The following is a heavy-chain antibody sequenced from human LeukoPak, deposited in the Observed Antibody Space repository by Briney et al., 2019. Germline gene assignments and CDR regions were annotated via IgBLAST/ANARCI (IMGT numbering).Heavy chain of an antibody. Sequence: PSEALSLTCTVSGGSISSYYWSWIRQPPGKGLEWIGYIYYSGSTNYNPSLKSRVTISVDTSKNQFSLKLSSVTAADTAVYYCARLVRGVIDYWGQGTLVTVSS. CDR3: ARLVRGVIDY. CDR2: IYYSGST. CDR1: GGSISSYY. V-gene: IGHV4-59*08. J-gene: IGHJ4*02. D-gene: IGHD3-10*01.